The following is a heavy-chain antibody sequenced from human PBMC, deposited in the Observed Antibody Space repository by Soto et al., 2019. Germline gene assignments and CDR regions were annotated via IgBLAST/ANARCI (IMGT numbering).Heavy chain of an antibody. J-gene: IGHJ5*02. CDR3: AKGGYIYGLDP. Sequence: GGSLGLSGADSGFPFNTYSMGWVRQAPGKGPEWVSAISESGDNAFYADSVQGRFTISRDNSYNILYLQMNSLRAEDTALYFCAKGGYIYGLDPWGQGTLVHVS. CDR2: ISESGDNA. CDR1: GFPFNTYS. D-gene: IGHD5-18*01. V-gene: IGHV3-23*01.